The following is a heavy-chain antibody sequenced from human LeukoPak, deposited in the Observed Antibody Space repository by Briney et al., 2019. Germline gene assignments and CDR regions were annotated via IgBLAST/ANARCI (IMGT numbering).Heavy chain of an antibody. J-gene: IGHJ6*03. CDR3: AKDRCSNGVGCYYYYTDV. D-gene: IGHD2-8*01. CDR2: INSDGSST. V-gene: IGHV3-74*01. Sequence: GGSLRLSCAASGFTFSSYWMHWVRQAPGKGLVWVSRINSDGSSTSYADSVKGRFTISRDNAKNTLYLQMNSLRAEDTAVYYCAKDRCSNGVGCYYYYTDVWGKGTTVTISS. CDR1: GFTFSSYW.